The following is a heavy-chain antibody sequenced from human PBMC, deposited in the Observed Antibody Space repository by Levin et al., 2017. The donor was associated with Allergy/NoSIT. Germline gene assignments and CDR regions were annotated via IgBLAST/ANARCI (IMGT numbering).Heavy chain of an antibody. Sequence: GESLKISCAASGFSFSSYGMHWVRQAPGKGLEWVAVISDDGSNKYYADSVKGRFTISRDNPKNTLYLQMNSLRAEDTAVYYCAKDESMIVLLRPLRYWGQGTLVTVSS. CDR3: AKDESMIVLLRPLRY. D-gene: IGHD3-22*01. CDR1: GFSFSSYG. V-gene: IGHV3-30*18. CDR2: ISDDGSNK. J-gene: IGHJ4*02.